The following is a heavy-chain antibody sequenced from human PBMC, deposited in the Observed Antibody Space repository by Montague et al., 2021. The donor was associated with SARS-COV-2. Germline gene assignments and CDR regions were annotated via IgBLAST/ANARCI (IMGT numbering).Heavy chain of an antibody. Sequence: SETLSLTCTVSGASVGSSDWGWIRQSPGKGLEWIGYFYSFGTTAYNPSLKSRATISRDTSKNQFSLKVRSVTAADTAVYYCARETMTADAFDIWGQGTMVTVSS. D-gene: IGHD1-14*01. CDR1: GASVGSSD. CDR3: ARETMTADAFDI. V-gene: IGHV4-59*02. CDR2: FYSFGTT. J-gene: IGHJ3*02.